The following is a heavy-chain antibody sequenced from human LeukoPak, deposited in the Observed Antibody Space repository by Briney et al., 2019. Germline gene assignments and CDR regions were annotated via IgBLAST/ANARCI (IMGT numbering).Heavy chain of an antibody. CDR1: GGSINNYY. Sequence: SETLSLTCTVSGGSINNYYWSWIRQPAGKGREWIGRIYTRGSTNYNPSLKSRVTMSVDTSKNQFSLKLSSVTAADTAVYYCARGRYCSADICSGGDAFDIWGQGTMVSVSS. J-gene: IGHJ3*02. V-gene: IGHV4-4*07. CDR2: IYTRGST. D-gene: IGHD2-15*01. CDR3: ARGRYCSADICSGGDAFDI.